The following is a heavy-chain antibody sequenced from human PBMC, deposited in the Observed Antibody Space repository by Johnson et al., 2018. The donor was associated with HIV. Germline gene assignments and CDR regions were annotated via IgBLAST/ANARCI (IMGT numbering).Heavy chain of an antibody. CDR1: GFTFSSYW. Sequence: VQLVESGGGLVQPGGSLRLSCAASGFTFSSYWMHWVRQAPGKGLVWVSRINSDGSSTRYADSVKGRFTIARDNLKNILYLQMHSLRPEDTAVYYCARAVSPLYGGDSHEAFDVWGLGTMVTVSS. CDR3: ARAVSPLYGGDSHEAFDV. V-gene: IGHV3-74*01. CDR2: INSDGSST. J-gene: IGHJ3*01. D-gene: IGHD2-21*02.